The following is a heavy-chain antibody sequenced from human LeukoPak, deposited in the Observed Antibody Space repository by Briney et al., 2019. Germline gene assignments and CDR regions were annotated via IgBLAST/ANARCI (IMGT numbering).Heavy chain of an antibody. CDR2: IIPIFGTA. V-gene: IGHV1-69*05. CDR1: GGTFSSYA. CDR3: ASSRSDSSGYPRGFDY. D-gene: IGHD3-22*01. Sequence: SVKVSCKASGGTFSSYAISWVRQAPGQGLEWMGGIIPIFGTANYAQKFQGRVTLTTDESTSTAYMELSSLRSEDTAVYYCASSRSDSSGYPRGFDYWGQGTLVTVSS. J-gene: IGHJ4*02.